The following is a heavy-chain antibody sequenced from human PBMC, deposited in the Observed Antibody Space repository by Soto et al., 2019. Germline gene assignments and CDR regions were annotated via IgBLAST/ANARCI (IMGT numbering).Heavy chain of an antibody. Sequence: QVQLVESGGGVVQPGKSLRLSCAASGFIFSNYGMHWVRQAPGKGLEWVALISFDGKNRNYADSVKGRFTIYRDNPKNTLLLEMNSLIPEDTSFYYCAKRGGVVGGSEHPFFEYWGQGTLVTVSS. CDR2: ISFDGKNR. CDR3: AKRGGVVGGSEHPFFEY. V-gene: IGHV3-30*18. J-gene: IGHJ4*02. CDR1: GFIFSNYG. D-gene: IGHD2-15*01.